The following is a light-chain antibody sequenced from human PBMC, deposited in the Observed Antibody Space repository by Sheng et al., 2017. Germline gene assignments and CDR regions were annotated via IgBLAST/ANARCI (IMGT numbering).Light chain of an antibody. CDR3: QQYGTSIKT. Sequence: VMTQSPATLSVSPGERATLSCRASQNVDTNLAWYQQKPGQAPRLLIYDVSIRATGIPDRFSGSGSGTDFTLTISRLEPEDSAVYYCQQYGTSIKTFGQGTKVEIK. V-gene: IGKV3-20*01. J-gene: IGKJ1*01. CDR2: DVS. CDR1: QNVDTN.